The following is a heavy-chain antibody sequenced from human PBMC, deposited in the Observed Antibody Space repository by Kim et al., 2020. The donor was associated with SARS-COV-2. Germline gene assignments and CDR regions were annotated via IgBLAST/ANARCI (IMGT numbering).Heavy chain of an antibody. Sequence: GGSLRLSCAASGFTFSSYGMHWVRQAPGKGLEWVAGIWYDGSNKYYADSVKGRFTISRDNSKNTLYLQMNSLRAEDTAVYYCARDQYSSSPNGGVDVWGQGTTVTVSS. CDR1: GFTFSSYG. J-gene: IGHJ6*02. D-gene: IGHD6-6*01. CDR3: ARDQYSSSPNGGVDV. V-gene: IGHV3-33*01. CDR2: IWYDGSNK.